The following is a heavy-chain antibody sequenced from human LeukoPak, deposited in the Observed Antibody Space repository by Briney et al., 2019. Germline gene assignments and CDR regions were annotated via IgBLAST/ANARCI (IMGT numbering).Heavy chain of an antibody. J-gene: IGHJ3*02. Sequence: SVKVSCKASGGTFSSYAISWVRQAPGQGLEWMGGIIPIFGTANYAQKFQGRVTITTDESASTAYMELSSLRSEDTAVYYCARAVVPAAGDAFDIWGQGTMVTVSS. V-gene: IGHV1-69*05. D-gene: IGHD2-2*01. CDR1: GGTFSSYA. CDR2: IIPIFGTA. CDR3: ARAVVPAAGDAFDI.